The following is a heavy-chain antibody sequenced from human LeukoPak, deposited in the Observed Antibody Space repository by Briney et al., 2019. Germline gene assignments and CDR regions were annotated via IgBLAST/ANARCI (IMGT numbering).Heavy chain of an antibody. J-gene: IGHJ5*02. D-gene: IGHD4-11*01. Sequence: GASVKVSCKASGYTLTSYGISWVRQAPGQGLEWMGWISAYNGNTNYAQRLQGRVTMTTDTSTSTAYMELRSLRSDDTAVYYCARDVRNYRYWFDPWGQGTLVTVSS. CDR2: ISAYNGNT. CDR3: ARDVRNYRYWFDP. CDR1: GYTLTSYG. V-gene: IGHV1-18*01.